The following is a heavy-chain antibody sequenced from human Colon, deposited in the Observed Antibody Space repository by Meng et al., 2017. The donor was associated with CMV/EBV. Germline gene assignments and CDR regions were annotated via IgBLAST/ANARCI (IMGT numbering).Heavy chain of an antibody. V-gene: IGHV1-69*05. J-gene: IGHJ4*01. D-gene: IGHD1-26*01. CDR2: IIPIFGTA. Sequence: SVKVSCKASGGTFSSYAISWVRQAPGQGLEWMGGIIPIFGTANYAQKFQGRVTITTDESTSTAYMELSSLRSEDTAVYYCARDRDILYSGIYGLFDSWVPKTLITVSS. CDR1: GGTFSSYA. CDR3: ARDRDILYSGIYGLFDS.